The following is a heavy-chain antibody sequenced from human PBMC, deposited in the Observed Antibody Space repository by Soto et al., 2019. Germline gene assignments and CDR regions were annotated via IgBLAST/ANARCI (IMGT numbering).Heavy chain of an antibody. Sequence: EVQLVESGGGLVQPGGSLRLSCAASGFTFSSYSMNWVRQAPGKGLEWVSYISSSSSTIYYADSVKGRFTIARENAKNSLYLQMNSLRDEDTAVYYCARDKESSGWYNWFAPWGQGTLVTVSS. CDR2: ISSSSSTI. J-gene: IGHJ5*02. CDR1: GFTFSSYS. V-gene: IGHV3-48*02. CDR3: ARDKESSGWYNWFAP. D-gene: IGHD6-19*01.